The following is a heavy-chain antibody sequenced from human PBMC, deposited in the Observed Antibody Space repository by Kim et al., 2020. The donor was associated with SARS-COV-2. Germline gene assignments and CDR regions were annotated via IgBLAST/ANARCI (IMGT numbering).Heavy chain of an antibody. CDR1: GFTLSGYG. CDR3: ARDQVDDFETGGDDFD. J-gene: IGHJ3*02. CDR2: ISDYGRTI. V-gene: IGHV3-74*01. Sequence: GGSLRLSCAASGFTLSGYGMHWVRQVPGKGLEWVSRISDYGRTITYAESVRGRFTISRDNAKNTVYLEMNSLRAEDTAVYYCARDQVDDFETGGDDFD. D-gene: IGHD3-10*01.